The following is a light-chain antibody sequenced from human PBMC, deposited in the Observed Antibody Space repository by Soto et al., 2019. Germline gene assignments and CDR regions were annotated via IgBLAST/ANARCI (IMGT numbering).Light chain of an antibody. Sequence: DIQMTQSPSTLSASVGDRVTITCRASQSISSWLAWYQQKPGKAPKLLIYDASSLESGFPSRFSGSGSGTEFTLTISSLQPDDFATYYCHQYNSYFGQGTKLEIK. V-gene: IGKV1-5*01. CDR1: QSISSW. CDR3: HQYNSY. CDR2: DAS. J-gene: IGKJ2*01.